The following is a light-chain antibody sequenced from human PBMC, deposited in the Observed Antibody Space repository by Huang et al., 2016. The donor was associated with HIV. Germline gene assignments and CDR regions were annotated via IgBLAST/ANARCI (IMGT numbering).Light chain of an antibody. CDR3: LQTYSYPWT. CDR2: TTS. V-gene: IGKV1-6*01. J-gene: IGKJ1*01. CDR1: QAIRND. Sequence: IQMTQSPASLSASVGDRVTITCRASQAIRNDLGWYQQRLGKAPKLLVSTTSHLQSGVPSRFRGSGSGTHFTLTISGLQSEDFATYYCLQTYSYPWTFGQGTKVEI.